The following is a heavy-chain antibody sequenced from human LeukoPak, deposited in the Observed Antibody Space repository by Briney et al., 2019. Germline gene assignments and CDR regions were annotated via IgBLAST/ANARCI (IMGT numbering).Heavy chain of an antibody. D-gene: IGHD6-19*01. Sequence: ASVKVSCKASGYTFTSYGISWVRQAPGQGLEWMGWISAYNGNTNYAQKLQGRVTMTTDTSTSTAYMELRSLRSDDTAVYYCARDRGPSGWYNYYYGMDVLGQGTTVTVSS. V-gene: IGHV1-18*01. CDR2: ISAYNGNT. CDR3: ARDRGPSGWYNYYYGMDV. CDR1: GYTFTSYG. J-gene: IGHJ6*02.